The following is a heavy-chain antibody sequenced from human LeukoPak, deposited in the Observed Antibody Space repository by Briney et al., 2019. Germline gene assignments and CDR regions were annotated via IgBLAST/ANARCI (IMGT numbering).Heavy chain of an antibody. J-gene: IGHJ4*02. CDR1: GFTFDDYG. Sequence: PGGSLRPSCAASGFTFDDYGMSWVRQAPGKGLEWVSYISSSSSYTNYADSVKGRFTISRDNAKNSLYLQMNSLRAEDTAVYYCARGEWLRFGNYFDYWGQGTLVTVSS. D-gene: IGHD5-12*01. V-gene: IGHV3-11*06. CDR3: ARGEWLRFGNYFDY. CDR2: ISSSSSYT.